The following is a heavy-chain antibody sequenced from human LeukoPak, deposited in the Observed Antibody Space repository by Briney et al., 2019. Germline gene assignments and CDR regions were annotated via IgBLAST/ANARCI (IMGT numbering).Heavy chain of an antibody. V-gene: IGHV1-2*02. CDR1: GYTFTGYY. J-gene: IGHJ5*02. CDR3: ARAGLDYGDYGDYGAPS. CDR2: INPHSGGT. D-gene: IGHD4-17*01. Sequence: ASVKVSCKASGYTFTGYYIHWVRQAPGQGLEWMGWINPHSGGTNYAQKFQGGVTMTRDTSISTAYMELSRLRSDDTAVYYCARAGLDYGDYGDYGAPSWGQGTLVTVSS.